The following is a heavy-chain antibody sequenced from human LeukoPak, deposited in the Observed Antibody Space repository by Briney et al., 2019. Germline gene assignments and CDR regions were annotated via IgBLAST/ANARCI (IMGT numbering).Heavy chain of an antibody. CDR3: ARGGYSYGYYRAFDI. CDR2: ISRSSSYI. V-gene: IGHV3-21*04. J-gene: IGHJ3*02. CDR1: GFTFSSYS. Sequence: GGSLRLSCAASGFTFSSYSMNWVRQAPGKGLEWVSSISRSSSYIYYGDSVKGRFTISRDNAKNSLYLQMNSLRAEDTALYYCARGGYSYGYYRAFDIWGQGTMVTVSS. D-gene: IGHD5-18*01.